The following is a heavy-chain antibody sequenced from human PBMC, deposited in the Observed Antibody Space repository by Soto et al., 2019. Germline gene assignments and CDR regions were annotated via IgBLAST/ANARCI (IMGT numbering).Heavy chain of an antibody. CDR3: AKVGTYYYASSGYYSPDYFDY. J-gene: IGHJ4*02. V-gene: IGHV3-30*18. CDR2: ISYDGSNK. D-gene: IGHD3-22*01. Sequence: QVQLVESGGGVVQPGRSLRLPCAASGFTFSSYGMHWVRQAPGKGLEWVAVISYDGSNKYYADSMKGRFTISRDNSKNTLYLQMNSLRAEDTAVYYCAKVGTYYYASSGYYSPDYFDYWGQGTLVTVSS. CDR1: GFTFSSYG.